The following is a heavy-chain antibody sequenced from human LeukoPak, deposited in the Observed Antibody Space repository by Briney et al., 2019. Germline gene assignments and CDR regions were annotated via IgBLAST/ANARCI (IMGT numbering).Heavy chain of an antibody. V-gene: IGHV3-30*02. J-gene: IGHJ6*02. CDR2: IRYDGSNK. CDR1: GFTFSSYG. CDR3: ARNNDYGDYHPWPLYYYYGMDV. Sequence: PGGSLRLSCAASGFTFSSYGMHWVRQAPGKGLEWVAFIRYDGSNKYYADSVKGRFTISRDNAKNSLYLQMNSLRAEDTAVYYCARNNDYGDYHPWPLYYYYGMDVWGQGTTVTVSS. D-gene: IGHD4-17*01.